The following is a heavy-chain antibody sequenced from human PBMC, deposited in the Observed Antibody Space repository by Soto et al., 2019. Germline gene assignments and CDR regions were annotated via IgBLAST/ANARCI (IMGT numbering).Heavy chain of an antibody. J-gene: IGHJ6*02. CDR2: IYYSGST. CDR3: ARAVRCSSTSCYDAINSGYYGMDV. D-gene: IGHD2-2*01. V-gene: IGHV4-30-4*01. Sequence: SETLSLTCTVSGGSISSGDYYWSWIRQPPGKGLEWIGYIYYSGSTYYNPSLKSRVTISVDTSKNQFSLKLSSVTTADTAVYYCARAVRCSSTSCYDAINSGYYGMDVWGQGTTVTVSS. CDR1: GGSISSGDYY.